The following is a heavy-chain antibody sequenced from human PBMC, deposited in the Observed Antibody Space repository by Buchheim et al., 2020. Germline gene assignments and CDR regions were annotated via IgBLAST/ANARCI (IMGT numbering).Heavy chain of an antibody. V-gene: IGHV4-59*01. CDR3: ARLTPLISVPGQDYCDHSMDV. D-gene: IGHD3-16*01. CDR1: GGSMTTYY. J-gene: IGHJ6*02. CDR2: IYYTGTT. Sequence: QVQLQESGPGLVKPSETLSLTCTVSGGSMTTYYWAWVRQPPGKGLEWIGYIYYTGTTNYDPSLKSRITMSVDTSKNQFSLRVTFVTAADTALYYCARLTPLISVPGQDYCDHSMDVWGLGTT.